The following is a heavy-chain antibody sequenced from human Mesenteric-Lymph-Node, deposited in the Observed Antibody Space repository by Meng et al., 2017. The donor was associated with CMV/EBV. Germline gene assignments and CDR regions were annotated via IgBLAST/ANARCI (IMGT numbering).Heavy chain of an antibody. V-gene: IGHV3-30*02. Sequence: LSLTCAASGFTFSNYGMHWVRQAPGKGLEWVAFIRFDGSNQNYADSVKGRFTISRDNSKNTLYLQMNSLRAEDTAVYYCARFLSSTFYFIDYWGQGTLVTVSS. D-gene: IGHD6-13*01. CDR1: GFTFSNYG. CDR2: IRFDGSNQ. CDR3: ARFLSSTFYFIDY. J-gene: IGHJ4*02.